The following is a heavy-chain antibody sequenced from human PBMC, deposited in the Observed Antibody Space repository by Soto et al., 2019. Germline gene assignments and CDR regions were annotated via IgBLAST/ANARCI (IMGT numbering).Heavy chain of an antibody. V-gene: IGHV4-34*01. CDR3: ARAPDILTGYYKFDP. J-gene: IGHJ5*02. CDR1: GGSFSGYY. Sequence: SETLSLTCAVYGGSFSGYYWSWIRQPPGKGLEWIGEINHSGSTNYNPSLKSRVTISVDTSKNQFSLKLSSVTAADTAVYYCARAPDILTGYYKFDPWGQGTLVTVSS. CDR2: INHSGST. D-gene: IGHD3-9*01.